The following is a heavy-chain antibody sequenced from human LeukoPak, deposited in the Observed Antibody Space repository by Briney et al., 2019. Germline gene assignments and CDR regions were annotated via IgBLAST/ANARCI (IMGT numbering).Heavy chain of an antibody. J-gene: IGHJ4*02. CDR3: AKDQMVAATPITYFDY. CDR1: GFTFSSYA. D-gene: IGHD2-15*01. Sequence: GGSLRLSCAASGFTFSSYAMSWVRQAPGKGLEWVSAISGSGGSTYYADSVKGRFTISRDNSKNTLYLQMNSLRAEDTAVYYCAKDQMVAATPITYFDYWGQGTLVTVSS. V-gene: IGHV3-23*01. CDR2: ISGSGGST.